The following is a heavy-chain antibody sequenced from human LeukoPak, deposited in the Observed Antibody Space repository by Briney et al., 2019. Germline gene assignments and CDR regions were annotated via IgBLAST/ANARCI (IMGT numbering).Heavy chain of an antibody. V-gene: IGHV4-59*08. CDR1: GGSISSYY. J-gene: IGHJ4*02. CDR3: ARLGKQWLVPSYFDY. CDR2: IYYSGST. D-gene: IGHD6-19*01. Sequence: SETLSLTCIVSGGSISSYYWSWIRQPLGKGLEWIGYIYYSGSTNYNPSLKSRVTISVDTSKNQFSLKLSSVTAADTAVYYCARLGKQWLVPSYFDYWGQGTLVTVSS.